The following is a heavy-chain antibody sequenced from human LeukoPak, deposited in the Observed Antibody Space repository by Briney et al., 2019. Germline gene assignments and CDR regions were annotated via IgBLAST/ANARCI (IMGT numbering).Heavy chain of an antibody. CDR1: GDSVSSNSAT. D-gene: IGHD2-2*01. J-gene: IGHJ4*02. V-gene: IGHV6-1*01. CDR2: TYYRSKWCN. CDR3: ARGSSSNSWYFDC. Sequence: SQTLSLTCAISGDSVSSNSATWTWIRQSPSRGLEWLGRTYYRSKWCNDYAVSVKSRITINPDTSRNQFSLQLNSVTPEDTAVYYCARGSSSNSWYFDCWGQGTLVTVSS.